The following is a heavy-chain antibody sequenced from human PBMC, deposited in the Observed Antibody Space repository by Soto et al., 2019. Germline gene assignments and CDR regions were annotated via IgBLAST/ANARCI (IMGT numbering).Heavy chain of an antibody. CDR3: ARAEDSSSPIDY. J-gene: IGHJ4*02. V-gene: IGHV5-51*01. CDR1: GYTFNDYW. Sequence: RGESLKISCKGSGYTFNDYWIGWVRQMPGRGLEWMGIMYPGDSDTRYSPSFQGQVTISADKSISTAYLQWSSLKASDTAMYYCARAEDSSSPIDYWGQGTLVTVSS. CDR2: MYPGDSDT. D-gene: IGHD6-6*01.